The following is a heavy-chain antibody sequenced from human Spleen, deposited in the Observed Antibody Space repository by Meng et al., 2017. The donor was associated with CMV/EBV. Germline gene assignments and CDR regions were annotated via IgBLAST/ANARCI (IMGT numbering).Heavy chain of an antibody. CDR1: GCTFSSYS. Sequence: SLKISCAVSGCTFSSYSMNWVRQAPGKGLEWVSYISSSSSTIYYAGSVKGRFTISRDNAKNSLYLQMNSPRAEDTAVYYCAREAGRLSAFDIWGQGTIVTVSS. D-gene: IGHD3-10*01. J-gene: IGHJ3*02. CDR3: AREAGRLSAFDI. CDR2: ISSSSSTI. V-gene: IGHV3-48*04.